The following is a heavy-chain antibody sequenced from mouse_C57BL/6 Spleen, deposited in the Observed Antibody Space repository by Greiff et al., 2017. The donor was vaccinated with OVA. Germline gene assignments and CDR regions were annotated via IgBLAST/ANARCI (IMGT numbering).Heavy chain of an antibody. CDR3: AKPEDGYYWFAY. CDR2: IWGDGST. V-gene: IGHV2-3*01. J-gene: IGHJ3*01. Sequence: QVQLKESGPGLVAPSQSLSITCTVSGFSLTSYGVSWVRQPPGKGLEWLGVIWGDGSTNYHSALISRLSISKDNSKSQVFLKLNSLQTDDTATYYCAKPEDGYYWFAYWGQGTLVTVSA. D-gene: IGHD2-3*01. CDR1: GFSLTSYG.